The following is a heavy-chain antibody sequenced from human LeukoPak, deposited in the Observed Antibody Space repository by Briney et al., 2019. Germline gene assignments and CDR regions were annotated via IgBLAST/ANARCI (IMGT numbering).Heavy chain of an antibody. V-gene: IGHV3-74*01. J-gene: IGHJ4*02. CDR3: ARYYDYVWGSYLDY. CDR1: GFTCSSYW. D-gene: IGHD3-16*02. Sequence: GGSLRLSCAASGFTCSSYWMHWVRQAPGKGQVWVSRINSDGSSTSYADSVKGRFTISRDNAKNTLYLQMNSLRAEDTAVYYGARYYDYVWGSYLDYWGQGTLVTVSS. CDR2: INSDGSST.